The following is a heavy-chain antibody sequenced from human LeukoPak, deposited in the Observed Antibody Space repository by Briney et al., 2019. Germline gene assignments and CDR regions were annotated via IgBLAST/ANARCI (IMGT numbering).Heavy chain of an antibody. CDR3: AREGGDLYYFDY. D-gene: IGHD2-21*02. V-gene: IGHV4-34*01. CDR2: INHSGST. CDR1: GGSFSGYY. Sequence: PSETLSLTCAVYGGSFSGYYWSWIRQSPGKGLEWIGEINHSGSTNYNPSLKSRVTISVDTSKNQFSLKLSSVTAADTAVYYCAREGGDLYYFDYWGQGTLVTVSS. J-gene: IGHJ4*02.